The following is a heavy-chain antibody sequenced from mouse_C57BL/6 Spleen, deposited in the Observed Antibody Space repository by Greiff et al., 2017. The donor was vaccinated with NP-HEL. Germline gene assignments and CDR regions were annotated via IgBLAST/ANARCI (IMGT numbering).Heavy chain of an antibody. D-gene: IGHD4-1*01. V-gene: IGHV1-55*01. CDR1: GYPFTSYW. J-gene: IGHJ2*01. CDR2: IYPGSCST. CDR3: ARWRGNWGIDY. Sequence: QVQLQQSGAELVKPGASVKVSCKASGYPFTSYWITWVKARPGQGLEWIGDIYPGSCSTNYNEKLKSKATLTVDTSSSTAYMQLSSLTSEDSAVYYCARWRGNWGIDYWGQGTTLTVSS.